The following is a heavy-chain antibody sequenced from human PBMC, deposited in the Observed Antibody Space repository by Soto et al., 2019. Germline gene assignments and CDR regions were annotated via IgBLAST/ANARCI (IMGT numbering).Heavy chain of an antibody. J-gene: IGHJ4*02. D-gene: IGHD2-21*02. CDR2: IYYSGST. Sequence: QVQLQESGPGLVKPSQTLSLTCTVSGGSISSGGYYWSWIRQHPGKGLEWIGYIYYSGSTYYNPSLKSRVTLSVDTCKHQFSLKLSSVTAADTAVYHCAREALRCDCVNYRGQGTLVTVSS. V-gene: IGHV4-31*03. CDR3: AREALRCDCVNY. CDR1: GGSISSGGYY.